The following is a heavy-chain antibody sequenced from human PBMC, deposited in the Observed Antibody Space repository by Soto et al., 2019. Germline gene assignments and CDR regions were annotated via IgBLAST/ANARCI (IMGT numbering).Heavy chain of an antibody. D-gene: IGHD1-7*01. CDR1: GGSISSSSYY. V-gene: IGHV4-39*01. J-gene: IGHJ3*02. Sequence: LSLTCTVSGGSISSSSYYWGWIRQPPGKGLEWIGSIYYSGSTYYNPSLKIRVTISVDTSKNQFSLKRSSVTAADTAVYYCARPRESGTTRGAFDIWGQGTMVTVSS. CDR2: IYYSGST. CDR3: ARPRESGTTRGAFDI.